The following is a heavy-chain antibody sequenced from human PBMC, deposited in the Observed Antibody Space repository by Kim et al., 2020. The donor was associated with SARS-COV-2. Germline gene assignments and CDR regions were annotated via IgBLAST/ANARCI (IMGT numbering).Heavy chain of an antibody. J-gene: IGHJ6*02. D-gene: IGHD6-13*01. CDR3: AGRYSSSWYDYYYGMDV. Sequence: ASVKVSCKASGYTFTSYYMHWVRQAPGQGLEWMGIINPSGGSTSYAQKFQGRVTMTRDTSTSTVYMELSSLRSEDTAVYYCAGRYSSSWYDYYYGMDVWGQGTTVTVSS. CDR2: INPSGGST. CDR1: GYTFTSYY. V-gene: IGHV1-46*01.